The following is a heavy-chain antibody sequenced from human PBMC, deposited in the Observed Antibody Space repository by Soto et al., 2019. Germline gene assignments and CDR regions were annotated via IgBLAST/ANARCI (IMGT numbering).Heavy chain of an antibody. V-gene: IGHV5-51*01. D-gene: IGHD3-9*01. CDR3: ASRHYDILTGSRFDP. J-gene: IGHJ5*02. Sequence: GESLKISCKGSGYSFTSYWIGWVRQMPGKGLEWMGIIYPGDSDTRYSPSFQGQVTISADKSISTAYLQWSSLKASDTAMYYCASRHYDILTGSRFDPWGQGTLVTVSS. CDR1: GYSFTSYW. CDR2: IYPGDSDT.